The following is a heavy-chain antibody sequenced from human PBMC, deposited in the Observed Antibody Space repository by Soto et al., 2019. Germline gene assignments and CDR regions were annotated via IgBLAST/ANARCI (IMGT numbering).Heavy chain of an antibody. CDR3: ARMLLNYYGSGALDY. D-gene: IGHD3-10*01. Sequence: QVQLVQSGAEVKKPGSSVKVSCKASGGTFSSYAISWVRQAPGQGLEWMRGIIPIFGTANYAQKFQGRVTITADESTSTAYMELSSLRSEDTAVYYCARMLLNYYGSGALDYWGQGTLVTVSS. CDR1: GGTFSSYA. J-gene: IGHJ4*02. CDR2: IIPIFGTA. V-gene: IGHV1-69*01.